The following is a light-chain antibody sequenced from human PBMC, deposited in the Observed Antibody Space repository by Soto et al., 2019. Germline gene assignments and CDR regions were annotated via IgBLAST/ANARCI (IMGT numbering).Light chain of an antibody. CDR1: SGIIASNY. Sequence: FMLTQPHSVSESPGKTVTISCTRSSGIIASNYVQWYQQRPGSAPTPVIYEDNERPSGVPDRFSGSIDSSSNSASLTISGLKTDDEADYSCQSYHSGNVVFGGGTKLTVL. CDR3: QSYHSGNVV. CDR2: EDN. V-gene: IGLV6-57*04. J-gene: IGLJ2*01.